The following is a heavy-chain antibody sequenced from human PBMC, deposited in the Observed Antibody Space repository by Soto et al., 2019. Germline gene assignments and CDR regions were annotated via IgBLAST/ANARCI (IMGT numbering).Heavy chain of an antibody. J-gene: IGHJ6*03. CDR3: ARDSREWDYDFWSGYYSSSSGYYYYYMDV. CDR1: GFTFSSYG. V-gene: IGHV3-33*01. Sequence: GGSLRLSCAASGFTFSSYGMHWVRQAPGKGLEWVAVIWYDGSNKYYADSVKGRFTISRDNSKNTLYLQMNSLRAEDTAVYYCARDSREWDYDFWSGYYSSSSGYYYYYMDVWGKGTTVTVSS. CDR2: IWYDGSNK. D-gene: IGHD3-3*01.